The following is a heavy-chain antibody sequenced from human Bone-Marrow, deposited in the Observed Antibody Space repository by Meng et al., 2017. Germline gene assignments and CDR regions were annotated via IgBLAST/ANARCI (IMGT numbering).Heavy chain of an antibody. CDR2: IKQDGSEK. CDR1: GFTFSSYW. Sequence: GESLKISCAASGFTFSSYWMSWVRQAPGKGLEWVANIKQDGSEKYYVDSVKGRFTISRDNAKNSLYLQMNSLRAEDTAVYYCARKKYGGYVEYFDYWGQGTLVTVSS. CDR3: ARKKYGGYVEYFDY. D-gene: IGHD5-12*01. J-gene: IGHJ4*02. V-gene: IGHV3-7*01.